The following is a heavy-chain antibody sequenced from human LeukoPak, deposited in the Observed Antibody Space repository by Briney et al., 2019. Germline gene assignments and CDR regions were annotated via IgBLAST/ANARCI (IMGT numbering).Heavy chain of an antibody. Sequence: SETLSLTCTVSGDSINNNNYYWSWIRQHPGKGLEWIGYIYYSGSTYYNPSHKSRVTISVDTSKNQFSLKLSSVTAADTAVYYCARETVVVPAAMVRDAFDIWGQGTMVTVSS. V-gene: IGHV4-31*03. CDR2: IYYSGST. CDR1: GDSINNNNYY. J-gene: IGHJ3*02. CDR3: ARETVVVPAAMVRDAFDI. D-gene: IGHD2-2*01.